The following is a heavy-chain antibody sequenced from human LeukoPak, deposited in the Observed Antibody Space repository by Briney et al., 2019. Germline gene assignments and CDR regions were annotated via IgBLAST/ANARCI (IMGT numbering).Heavy chain of an antibody. Sequence: PSETLSLTCAVSGGSISSGGYSWSWIRQPPGKGLEWIGYIYHSGSTYYNPSLKSRVTISADRSKNQFSLKVSSVTAADTAVYYCARDARGSSYMDVWGQGTTVTVSS. V-gene: IGHV4-30-2*01. CDR2: IYHSGST. D-gene: IGHD3-10*01. J-gene: IGHJ6*02. CDR3: ARDARGSSYMDV. CDR1: GGSISSGGYS.